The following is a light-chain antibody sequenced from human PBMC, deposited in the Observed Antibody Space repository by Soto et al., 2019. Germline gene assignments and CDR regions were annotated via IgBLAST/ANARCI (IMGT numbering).Light chain of an antibody. Sequence: EFLLTQSPATLSLSPVEIATLSCRASQTVRNNYLAWYQQKPGQAPRLLIYDASSRATGIPDRFSGGGSGTDFTLTISRLEPEDFAVYYCQRYGGFGQGTKVDIK. V-gene: IGKV3-20*01. CDR1: QTVRNNY. J-gene: IGKJ1*01. CDR3: QRYGG. CDR2: DAS.